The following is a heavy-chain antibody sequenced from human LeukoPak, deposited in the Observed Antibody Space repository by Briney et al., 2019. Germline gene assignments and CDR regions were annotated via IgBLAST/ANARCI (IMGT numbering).Heavy chain of an antibody. Sequence: ASVKVSFKASGYTFTSYYMHWVRQAPGQGLEWMGIINPSGGSTSYAQKFQGRVTMTRDTSTNTVYMELSSLRSEDTAVYYCAREPSPPYAQYCSSTSCYGAFDIWGQGTMVTVSS. CDR2: INPSGGST. J-gene: IGHJ3*02. CDR1: GYTFTSYY. D-gene: IGHD2-2*01. CDR3: AREPSPPYAQYCSSTSCYGAFDI. V-gene: IGHV1-46*01.